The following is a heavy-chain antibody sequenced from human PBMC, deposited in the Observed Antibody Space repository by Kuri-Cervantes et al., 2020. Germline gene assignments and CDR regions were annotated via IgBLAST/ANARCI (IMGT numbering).Heavy chain of an antibody. V-gene: IGHV2-5*02. CDR3: ARSLYGDFVGYFDP. CDR1: GFSLSTIGVG. Sequence: SGPTLVKPTQTLTMTCTFSGFSLSTIGVGVGWIRQHPGKALEWLALIYWDDDKRYNPSLKSRHTITKDTTKNQAVPTMTNMDPVDTATYYCARSLYGDFVGYFDPWGQGIVVTVSS. J-gene: IGHJ4*02. D-gene: IGHD4-17*01. CDR2: IYWDDDK.